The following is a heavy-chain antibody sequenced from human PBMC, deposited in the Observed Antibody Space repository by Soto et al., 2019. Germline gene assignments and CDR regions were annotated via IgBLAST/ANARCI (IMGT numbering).Heavy chain of an antibody. V-gene: IGHV3-23*01. CDR1: GFTIINYA. Sequence: EVQLLESGGGLVQPGGSLRLSCEASGFTIINYAMTWLRQAPGQGLEWVSTFTSPGVTYYADSVKGRFTISRDTSKNTLCLQMNSLRAEDTAVYYCAKREARTGSYFDWGQGTLVTVSP. J-gene: IGHJ4*02. CDR2: FTSPGVT. D-gene: IGHD1-26*01. CDR3: AKREARTGSYFD.